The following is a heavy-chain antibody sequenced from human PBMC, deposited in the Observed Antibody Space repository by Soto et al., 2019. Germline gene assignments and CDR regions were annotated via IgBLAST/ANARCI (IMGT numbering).Heavy chain of an antibody. Sequence: ASVKVSCKASGYTFTSYGISWVRQAPGQGLEWMGWISAYNGNTNYAQKLQGRVTMTTDTSTSTAYMELRSLRSDDTAVYYCARYCGGDCYYNDIDYWGQGTLVTVS. J-gene: IGHJ4*02. V-gene: IGHV1-18*01. D-gene: IGHD2-21*01. CDR3: ARYCGGDCYYNDIDY. CDR2: ISAYNGNT. CDR1: GYTFTSYG.